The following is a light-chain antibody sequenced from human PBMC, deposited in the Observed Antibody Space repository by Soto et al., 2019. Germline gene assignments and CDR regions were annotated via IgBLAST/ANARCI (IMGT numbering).Light chain of an antibody. CDR3: QHYNSYSEA. Sequence: DLQMTQSPSTLSGSVGVNVTIAXXASRTISSWLAWYQQKPGKAPKLLIYKASTLKSGVPSRFSGSGSGTEFTLNISSLEPDDFATYYCQHYNSYSEAFGQGTEVDIK. CDR2: KAS. J-gene: IGKJ1*01. CDR1: RTISSW. V-gene: IGKV1-5*03.